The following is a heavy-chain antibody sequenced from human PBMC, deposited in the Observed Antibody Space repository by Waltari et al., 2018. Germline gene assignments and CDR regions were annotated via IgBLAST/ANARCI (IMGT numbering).Heavy chain of an antibody. CDR1: GGSFRGYY. D-gene: IGHD2-8*02. CDR3: VRLEDCTGPGGNCYSGDSFAMDV. V-gene: IGHV4-34*02. CDR2: INHNGNI. J-gene: IGHJ6*02. Sequence: QVQLQQWGAGLLQPSETLSLTCAVYGGSFRGYYWGWVRHPPGKGLEWIGEINHNGNINRNPSLRSRVTMLVDTSKSQLSLKINSVTAADTAVYYCVRLEDCTGPGGNCYSGDSFAMDVWGQGTTVTVSS.